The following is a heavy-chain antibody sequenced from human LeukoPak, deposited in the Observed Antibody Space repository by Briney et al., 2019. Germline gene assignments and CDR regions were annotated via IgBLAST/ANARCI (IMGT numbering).Heavy chain of an antibody. Sequence: GSSVKVSCKASGYTFTGYYMHWVRQAPGQGLEWMGWINPNSGGTNYAQKFQGRVTMTRDTSISTAYMELSRLRSDDTAVYYCARDSKVRGAPFDYWGQGTLVTVSS. J-gene: IGHJ4*02. CDR2: INPNSGGT. V-gene: IGHV1-2*02. CDR3: ARDSKVRGAPFDY. D-gene: IGHD3-10*01. CDR1: GYTFTGYY.